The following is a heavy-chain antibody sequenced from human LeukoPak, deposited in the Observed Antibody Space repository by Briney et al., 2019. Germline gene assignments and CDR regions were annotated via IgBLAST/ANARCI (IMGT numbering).Heavy chain of an antibody. CDR2: ISAYNGNT. D-gene: IGHD2-2*01. J-gene: IGHJ6*03. CDR3: ARDRYCSSTSCYDPYYYYYYMDV. CDR1: GYTFTSYG. Sequence: ASVKVSCKASGYTFTSYGISWVRQAPGQGLEWMGRISAYNGNTNYAQKLQGRVTMTTDTSTSTAYMELRSLRSDDTAVYYCARDRYCSSTSCYDPYYYYYYMDVWGKGTTVTVSS. V-gene: IGHV1-18*01.